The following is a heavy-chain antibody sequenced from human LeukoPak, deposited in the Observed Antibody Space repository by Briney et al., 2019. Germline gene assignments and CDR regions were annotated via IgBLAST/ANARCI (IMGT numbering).Heavy chain of an antibody. V-gene: IGHV4-38-2*02. Sequence: SETLSLTCTVSGYSISSGYYWGWIRPPPGKGLEWIGSIYHSGSTYYNPSLKSRVTISVDTSKNQFSLKLSSVTAADTAVYYCARDRGVVDLNWFDPWGQGTLVTVSS. CDR3: ARDRGVVDLNWFDP. CDR1: GYSISSGYY. J-gene: IGHJ5*02. D-gene: IGHD2-15*01. CDR2: IYHSGST.